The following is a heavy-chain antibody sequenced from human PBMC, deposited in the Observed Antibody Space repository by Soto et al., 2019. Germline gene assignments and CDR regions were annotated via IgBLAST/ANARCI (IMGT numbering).Heavy chain of an antibody. CDR1: DASVGIGVYY. D-gene: IGHD3-10*01. Sequence: SETLSLRCTVSDASVGIGVYYWSWIRHVPGKGLEWIGYIKYSGTTHYSPHLKSRVNISYDKSKNQVFLNLRFVTGADTAVDFCARDGRDTAYSYGFDRWGQGILV. V-gene: IGHV4-31*03. CDR3: ARDGRDTAYSYGFDR. J-gene: IGHJ4*02. CDR2: IKYSGTT.